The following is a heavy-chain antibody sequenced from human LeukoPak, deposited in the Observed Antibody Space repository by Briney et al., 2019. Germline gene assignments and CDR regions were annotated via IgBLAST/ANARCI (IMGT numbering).Heavy chain of an antibody. CDR3: AREGSAFDI. CDR1: GVSFSGYY. V-gene: IGHV4-34*01. CDR2: INHSGST. J-gene: IGHJ3*02. Sequence: PSETLSLTCAVYGVSFSGYYWSWIRQPPGKGLEWIGEINHSGSTNYNPSLKSRVTISVDTSKNQFSLKLSSVTAADTAVYYCAREGSAFDIWGQGTMVTVSS.